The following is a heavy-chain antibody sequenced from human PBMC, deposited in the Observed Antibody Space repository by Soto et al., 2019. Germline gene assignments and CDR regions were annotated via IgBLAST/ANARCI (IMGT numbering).Heavy chain of an antibody. CDR1: GYTFTSYC. CDR3: ARDLFTMIVVVTQGHAFDI. CDR2: ISAYNGNT. Sequence: GGSVKVSCKASGYTFTSYCISWVLQAPGEGLEWMGWISAYNGNTNYAQKLQGRVTMTTDTSTSTAYMELRSLRSDDTAVYYCARDLFTMIVVVTQGHAFDIWGQGTMVTVSS. D-gene: IGHD3-22*01. V-gene: IGHV1-18*04. J-gene: IGHJ3*02.